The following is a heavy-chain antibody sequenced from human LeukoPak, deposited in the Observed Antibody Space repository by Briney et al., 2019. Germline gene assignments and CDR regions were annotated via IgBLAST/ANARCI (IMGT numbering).Heavy chain of an antibody. CDR2: IHYSGST. J-gene: IGHJ6*02. D-gene: IGHD7-27*01. CDR1: GGSISSYY. CDR3: ARNWGAAGWDNYNGMDV. Sequence: PSETLSLTCTVSGGSISSYYWSWIRQPPGKGLEWIGYIHYSGSTYYNPSLKSRVTISEDTPKNQFYLKLTPATAADTAVYYCARNWGAAGWDNYNGMDVWGQGTTVIVSS. V-gene: IGHV4-59*08.